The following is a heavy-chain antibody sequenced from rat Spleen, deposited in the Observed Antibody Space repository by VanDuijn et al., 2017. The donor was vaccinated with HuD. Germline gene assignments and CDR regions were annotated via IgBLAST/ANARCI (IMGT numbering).Heavy chain of an antibody. D-gene: IGHD5-1*01. Sequence: GSGLVHRGRSWRLACACSRFTFDDYNMAWVRQAPKKGLEWVATISDDGSNTHYRDSVKGRFTISRDNAKSTLYLHMDSLRSEDTATYYCATTPGRPYDYWGQGTLVTVSA. CDR2: ISDDGSNT. CDR1: RFTFDDYN. CDR3: ATTPGRPYDY. J-gene: IGHJ3*01. V-gene: IGHV5-7*01.